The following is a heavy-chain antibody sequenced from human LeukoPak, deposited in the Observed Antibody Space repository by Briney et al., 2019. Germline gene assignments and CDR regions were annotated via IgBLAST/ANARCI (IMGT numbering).Heavy chain of an antibody. J-gene: IGHJ4*02. CDR2: FDPEDGET. V-gene: IGHV1-24*01. D-gene: IGHD3-9*01. CDR3: ATHYDILTGYRY. CDR1: GYTLTELS. Sequence: ASVKVSCKVSGYTLTELSMHWVRQAPGKGLEWMGGFDPEDGETIYAQKFQGRVTMTEDTSTDTAYMELSSLRSEDTAVYYCATHYDILTGYRYRGQGTLVTVSS.